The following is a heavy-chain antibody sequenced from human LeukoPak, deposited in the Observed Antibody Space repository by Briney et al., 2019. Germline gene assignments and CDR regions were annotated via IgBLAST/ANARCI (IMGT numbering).Heavy chain of an antibody. Sequence: GGSLRLSCAASGFIVSSSYMTWVRQAPGKGLEWVSVICSGGTTKSADSVKGRFTISRDNSKNTLYLQMTSLRVEDTAIYYCAREKTGSDGYNHGFDYWGQGTLVTVSS. J-gene: IGHJ4*02. V-gene: IGHV3-53*01. D-gene: IGHD5-24*01. CDR3: AREKTGSDGYNHGFDY. CDR1: GFIVSSSY. CDR2: ICSGGTT.